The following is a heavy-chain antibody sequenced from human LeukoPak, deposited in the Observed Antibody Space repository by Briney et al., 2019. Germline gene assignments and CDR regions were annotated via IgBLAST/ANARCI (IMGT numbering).Heavy chain of an antibody. CDR2: INSDARNT. Sequence: GGSLRLSCAASGFTFSSYWMYWVRQAPGKGLVWVSRINSDARNTNYADSVQGRFTISRDNAKNTLYLQMNSLRVEDTAVYYCASGIGVGDSFDIWGQGTMFTVSS. CDR1: GFTFSSYW. D-gene: IGHD3-3*01. V-gene: IGHV3-74*01. J-gene: IGHJ3*02. CDR3: ASGIGVGDSFDI.